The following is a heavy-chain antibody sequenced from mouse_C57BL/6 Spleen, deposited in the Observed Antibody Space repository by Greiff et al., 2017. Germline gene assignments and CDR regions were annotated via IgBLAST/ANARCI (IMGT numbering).Heavy chain of an antibody. CDR3: ARTIYDGYYFPFFDY. J-gene: IGHJ2*01. D-gene: IGHD2-3*01. CDR1: GYAFSSSW. Sequence: QVQLKESGPELVKPGASVKISCKASGYAFSSSWMNWVKQRPGKGLEWIGRIYPGDGDTNYTGKFKGKATLTADKSSSTAYMQLSSLTSEDSAVYFCARTIYDGYYFPFFDYWGQGTPLTVSS. V-gene: IGHV1-82*01. CDR2: IYPGDGDT.